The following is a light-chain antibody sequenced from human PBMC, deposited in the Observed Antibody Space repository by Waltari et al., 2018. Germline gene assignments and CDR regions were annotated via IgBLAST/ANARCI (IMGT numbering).Light chain of an antibody. V-gene: IGKV1-5*03. CDR3: QQYNSYSGT. J-gene: IGKJ1*01. Sequence: DIQMTQSPSTLSASVGDRVTITCRASQGISTWLAWYQQKPGKAPILLIYKASTLESGVPSRFSGSGSGTEFTLTISILQPDDFGTYYCQQYNSYSGTFGQGTKVEIK. CDR1: QGISTW. CDR2: KAS.